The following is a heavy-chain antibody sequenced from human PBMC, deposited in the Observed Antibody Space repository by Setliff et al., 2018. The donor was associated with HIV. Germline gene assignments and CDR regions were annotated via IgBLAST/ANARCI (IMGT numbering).Heavy chain of an antibody. V-gene: IGHV4-4*02. J-gene: IGHJ5*02. CDR1: GGSISDNNW. CDR3: ARGPNLLTHYYDSSGYAVGYSYH. Sequence: PSETLSLTCAVSGGSISDNNWWSWVRQPPGKELEWIGEIFHSGSTNYNPSLKSRVTILVDKSKNQLSLRLSSVTAADTAVYYCARGPNLLTHYYDSSGYAVGYSYHWGQGTLVTSPQ. D-gene: IGHD3-22*01. CDR2: IFHSGST.